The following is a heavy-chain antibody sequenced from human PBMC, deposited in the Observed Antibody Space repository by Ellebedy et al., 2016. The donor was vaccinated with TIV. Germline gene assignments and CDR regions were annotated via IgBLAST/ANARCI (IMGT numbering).Heavy chain of an antibody. CDR3: AKGATILGSIVGS. D-gene: IGHD5-24*01. CDR1: GFSFSTYV. V-gene: IGHV3-30*18. CDR2: VSSDGNIK. J-gene: IGHJ4*02. Sequence: GESLKISCAASGFSFSTYVMHWVRQAPGKGLEWLALVSSDGNIKHYADSVKGRFTISRDNYKNTLIVDMNSLRPEDTAVYYCAKGATILGSIVGSWGQGTLVSVSS.